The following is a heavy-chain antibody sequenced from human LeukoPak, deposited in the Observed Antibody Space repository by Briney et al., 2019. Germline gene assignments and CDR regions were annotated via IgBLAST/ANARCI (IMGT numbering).Heavy chain of an antibody. Sequence: PGGSLRLSCAASGFTFSSSGMHWVRQAPGKGLEWVSGISWNSGSIGYADSVKGRFTISRDNAKNSLYLQMNSLRAEDTALYYCAKAIDYYDSSGYPDYWGQGTLVTVSS. CDR2: ISWNSGSI. D-gene: IGHD3-22*01. CDR1: GFTFSSSG. J-gene: IGHJ4*02. CDR3: AKAIDYYDSSGYPDY. V-gene: IGHV3-9*01.